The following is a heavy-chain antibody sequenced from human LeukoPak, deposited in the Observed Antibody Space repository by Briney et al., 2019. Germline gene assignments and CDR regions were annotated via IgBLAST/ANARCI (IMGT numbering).Heavy chain of an antibody. CDR2: ISAYNGNT. Sequence: ASVKVSCKASGYTFTSYGISWVRQAPGQGLEWMGWISAYNGNTNYAQKLQGRVTMTTDTSTSTAYMELRSLRSDDTAVYYCARYNPIRNYYYYMDVWGKGTPVTVSS. CDR1: GYTFTSYG. D-gene: IGHD3-3*02. J-gene: IGHJ6*03. V-gene: IGHV1-18*01. CDR3: ARYNPIRNYYYYMDV.